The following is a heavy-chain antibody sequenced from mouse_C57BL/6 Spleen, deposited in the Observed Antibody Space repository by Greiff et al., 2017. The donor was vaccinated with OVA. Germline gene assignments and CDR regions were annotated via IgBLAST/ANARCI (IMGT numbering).Heavy chain of an antibody. Sequence: EVKVEESGGGLVKPGGSLKLSCAASGFTFSDYGMHWVRQAPEKGLEWVAYISSGSSTIYYADTVKGRFTISRDNAKNTLFLLMTSLRSEDTAMYYCARDDYYAMDYWGQGTSVTVSS. J-gene: IGHJ4*01. CDR1: GFTFSDYG. V-gene: IGHV5-17*01. CDR3: ARDDYYAMDY. CDR2: ISSGSSTI.